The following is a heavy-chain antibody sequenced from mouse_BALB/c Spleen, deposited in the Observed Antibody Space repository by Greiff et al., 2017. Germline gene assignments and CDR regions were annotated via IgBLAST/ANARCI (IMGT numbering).Heavy chain of an antibody. D-gene: IGHD1-2*01. CDR3: ARSRRLLWYFDV. CDR1: GFTFSSFG. V-gene: IGHV5-17*02. J-gene: IGHJ1*01. Sequence: EVHLVESGGGLVQPGGSRKLSCAASGFTFSSFGMHWVRQAPEKGLEWVAYISSGSSTIYYADTVKGRFTISRDNPKNTLFLQMTSLRSEDTAMYYCARSRRLLWYFDVWGAGTTVTVSS. CDR2: ISSGSSTI.